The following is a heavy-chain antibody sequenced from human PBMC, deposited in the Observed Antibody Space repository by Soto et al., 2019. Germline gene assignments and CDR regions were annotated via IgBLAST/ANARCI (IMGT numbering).Heavy chain of an antibody. CDR3: ARLPRGSGSYYPTIYYYYGMDV. D-gene: IGHD3-10*01. V-gene: IGHV4-34*01. CDR2: INHSGST. CDR1: GGSFSGYY. J-gene: IGHJ6*02. Sequence: SETLSLTCAVYGGSFSGYYWSWIRQPPGKGLEWIGEINHSGSTNYNPSLKSRVTISVDTSKNQFSLKLSSVTAADTAVYYCARLPRGSGSYYPTIYYYYGMDVWGQGTTVTVSS.